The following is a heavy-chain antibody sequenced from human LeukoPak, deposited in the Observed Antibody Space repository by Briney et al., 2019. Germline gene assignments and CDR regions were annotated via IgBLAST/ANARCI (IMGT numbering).Heavy chain of an antibody. D-gene: IGHD2/OR15-2a*01. V-gene: IGHV4-39*07. CDR3: ARDNRYYYYGMDV. CDR2: IYYSGST. J-gene: IGHJ6*02. Sequence: SETLSLTCTVSGGSISSSSYYWGWIRQPPGKGLEWIGSIYYSGSTYYNPSLKSRVTISVDTSKNQFSLKLSSVTAADTAVYYCARDNRYYYYGMDVWGQGTTVTVSS. CDR1: GGSISSSSYY.